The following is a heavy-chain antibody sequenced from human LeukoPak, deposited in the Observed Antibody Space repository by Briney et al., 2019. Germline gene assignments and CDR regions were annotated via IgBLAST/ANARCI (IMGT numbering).Heavy chain of an antibody. CDR1: GLTFSIYA. V-gene: IGHV3-64*01. J-gene: IGHJ4*02. CDR2: ISSNGGST. Sequence: PGGSLRLSCAPAGLTFSIYAMHWDRQAPGKGLEYVSAISSNGGSTYYANSVKGRFTISRDNSKNTLYLQMGSLRTEDMVVYYCARAWGGSYFGLDYWGQGTLVTVSS. CDR3: ARAWGGSYFGLDY. D-gene: IGHD1-26*01.